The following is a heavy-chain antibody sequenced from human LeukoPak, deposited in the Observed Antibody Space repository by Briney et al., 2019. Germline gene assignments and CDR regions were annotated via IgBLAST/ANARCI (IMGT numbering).Heavy chain of an antibody. D-gene: IGHD3-22*01. CDR1: GGSISSSSYY. J-gene: IGHJ4*02. Sequence: SETLSLTCTVSGGSISSSSYYWGWIRQPPGKGLEWIGSIYYSGSTYYNPSLKSRVTISVDTSKNQFSLKLSSVTAADTAVYYCAGAGTMIVVAPNLGFDYWGQGTLVTVSS. CDR2: IYYSGST. V-gene: IGHV4-39*07. CDR3: AGAGTMIVVAPNLGFDY.